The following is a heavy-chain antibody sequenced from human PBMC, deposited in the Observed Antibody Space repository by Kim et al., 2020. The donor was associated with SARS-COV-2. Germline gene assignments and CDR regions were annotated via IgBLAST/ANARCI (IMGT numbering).Heavy chain of an antibody. Sequence: NPSLKSRVTLSVDTSKNQFSLKLSSVTAADTAVYYCARGSIVVVTDYFDYWGQGTLVTVSS. J-gene: IGHJ4*02. CDR3: ARGSIVVVTDYFDY. D-gene: IGHD2-15*01. V-gene: IGHV4-34*01.